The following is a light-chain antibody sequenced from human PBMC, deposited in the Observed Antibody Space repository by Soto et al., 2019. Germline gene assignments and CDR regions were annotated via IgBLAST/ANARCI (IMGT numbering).Light chain of an antibody. CDR2: DAS. J-gene: IGKJ2*01. V-gene: IGKV3-11*01. Sequence: VVLTQSPATLSLSPGETASLSCRATHNISIYLAWYQQKLGQPPRLLIFDASNRATGITARFIGSGSGTDFTLTVSSLEPEDFALYFCQQRSNWPPNTFGQGTKLEMK. CDR1: HNISIY. CDR3: QQRSNWPPNT.